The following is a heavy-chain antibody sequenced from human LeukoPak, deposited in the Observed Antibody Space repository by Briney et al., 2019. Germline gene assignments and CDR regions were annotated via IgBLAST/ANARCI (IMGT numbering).Heavy chain of an antibody. V-gene: IGHV4-59*01. J-gene: IGHJ4*02. CDR2: IYYSGST. Sequence: NPSETLSLTCTASGASISNYYWSWIRQPPGKGLEWIGYIYYSGSTKYNPSLKSRVTISVDTSKNQFSLRLSAVTAADTAIYYCARVQHSGITDYWGQGTLVTVSS. CDR1: GASISNYY. D-gene: IGHD3-10*01. CDR3: ARVQHSGITDY.